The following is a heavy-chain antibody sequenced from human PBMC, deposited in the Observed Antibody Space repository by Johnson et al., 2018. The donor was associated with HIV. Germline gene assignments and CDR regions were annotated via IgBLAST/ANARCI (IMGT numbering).Heavy chain of an antibody. CDR1: GFTFSTYA. Sequence: QVQLVESGGGVVQPGRSLRLSCAASGFTFSTYAMHWVRQAPGKGLEWVALISYDGSDKYYVDSVKGRFTISRDNAKNSLYLQMNSLKTEDTAVYYCTTAVGATVISAGAFDIWGQGTMVTVSS. J-gene: IGHJ3*02. D-gene: IGHD4-17*01. CDR2: ISYDGSDK. V-gene: IGHV3-30*04. CDR3: TTAVGATVISAGAFDI.